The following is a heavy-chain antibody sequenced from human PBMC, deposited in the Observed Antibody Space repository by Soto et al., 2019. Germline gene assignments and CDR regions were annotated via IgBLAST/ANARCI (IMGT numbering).Heavy chain of an antibody. CDR2: ISYDGSHT. CDR1: GITFSRSG. V-gene: IGHV3-30*18. Sequence: QVQLVESGGGVVQPGRSLRLSCAASGITFSRSGMHWVRQAPGKGLEWITAISYDGSHTLYADSVKGRFTTSRDNSKNTLYLQMDSLRFDDTAVYYCAHDDPRSYFYYMDVWGRGTTVTVSS. CDR3: AHDDPRSYFYYMDV. J-gene: IGHJ6*03.